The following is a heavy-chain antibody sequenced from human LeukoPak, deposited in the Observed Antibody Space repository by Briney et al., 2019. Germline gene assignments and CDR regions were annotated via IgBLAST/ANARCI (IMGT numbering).Heavy chain of an antibody. CDR1: GFTFSSYG. V-gene: IGHV3-33*06. Sequence: GGSLRLSCAASGFTFSSYGMHWVRQAPGKGLEWVALIWFDGSNENYADSVKGRFTISRDNSKNTLYLQMNSLRAEDTAVYYCAKEHSLLEPEYYFDYWGQGTLVTVSS. CDR2: IWFDGSNE. D-gene: IGHD1-1*01. CDR3: AKEHSLLEPEYYFDY. J-gene: IGHJ4*02.